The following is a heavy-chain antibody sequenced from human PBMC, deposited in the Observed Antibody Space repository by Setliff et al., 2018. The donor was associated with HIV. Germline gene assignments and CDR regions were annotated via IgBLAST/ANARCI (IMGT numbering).Heavy chain of an antibody. CDR2: IYYSGST. D-gene: IGHD3-3*01. Sequence: SETLSLTCAVSDYSISSGFYWGWIRQPPGKGLEWIGYIYYSGSTNYNPSLKSRVTISVDTSKNQFSLKLSSVIAADTAVYYCARIFGDQGYYYGMDVWGQGTTVTVSS. CDR1: DYSISSGFY. V-gene: IGHV4-61*01. CDR3: ARIFGDQGYYYGMDV. J-gene: IGHJ6*02.